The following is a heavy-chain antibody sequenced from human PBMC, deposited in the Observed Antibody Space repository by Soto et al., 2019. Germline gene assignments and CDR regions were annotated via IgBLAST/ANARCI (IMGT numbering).Heavy chain of an antibody. J-gene: IGHJ4*02. CDR2: ISGNGGST. Sequence: EVQRVESGGNLAQPGGSLRLSCAASGFTFSTYPMHWVRQGPGTGLEYVAGISGNGGSTHYANSVKGRFTIYRDNSKNTLNPPLRRTRAHDLSVSYCARYYCPGRACHTIFDYWGQGTLVTVSS. D-gene: IGHD2-8*02. V-gene: IGHV3-64*01. CDR3: ARYYCPGRACHTIFDY. CDR1: GFTFSTYP.